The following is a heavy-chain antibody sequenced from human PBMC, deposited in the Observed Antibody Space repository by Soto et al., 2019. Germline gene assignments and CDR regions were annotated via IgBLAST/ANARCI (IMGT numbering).Heavy chain of an antibody. CDR2: ISSSSSYT. CDR1: GFTFSDYY. Sequence: QVQLVESGGGLVKPGGHLSLSCAATGFTFSDYYMSWIRQAPGKGLEWVSYISSSSSYTNYADSVKCRFTISRDNAKNSLCLQMNRLGAEVTAVDYCARGGHLSGDRFGAFDIWGQGTMVIVSS. J-gene: IGHJ3*02. V-gene: IGHV3-11*05. D-gene: IGHD1-26*01. CDR3: ARGGHLSGDRFGAFDI.